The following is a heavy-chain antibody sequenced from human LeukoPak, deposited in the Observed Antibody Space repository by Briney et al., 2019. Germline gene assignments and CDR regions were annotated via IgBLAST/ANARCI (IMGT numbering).Heavy chain of an antibody. J-gene: IGHJ4*02. V-gene: IGHV3-74*01. CDR3: ATSRTFDN. Sequence: GGSLRLSCEVSGFTFSSYWMHWVGQAPGKGLVWVSRINSDGSSTSYADSVKGRFTISRDNAKNTLFLQMNSLRSEDTAVYYCATSRTFDNWGQGTLVTVSS. CDR1: GFTFSSYW. CDR2: INSDGSST.